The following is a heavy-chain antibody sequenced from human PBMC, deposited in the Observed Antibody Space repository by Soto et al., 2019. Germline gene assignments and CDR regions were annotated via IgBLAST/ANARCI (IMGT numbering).Heavy chain of an antibody. CDR1: GGAINSYY. Sequence: SETLSLTCTASGGAINSYYWTWVRQPAGKGLEWIGRIYSSGSTKYNPSLQSRVTMSLDTSKNQFSLRLTSVTAADTAVYYCARGQRFSDWFDPWGQGTLVTVSS. CDR2: IYSSGST. D-gene: IGHD3-3*01. J-gene: IGHJ5*02. V-gene: IGHV4-4*07. CDR3: ARGQRFSDWFDP.